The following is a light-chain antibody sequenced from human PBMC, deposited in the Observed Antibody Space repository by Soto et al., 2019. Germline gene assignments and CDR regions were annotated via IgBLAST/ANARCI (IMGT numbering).Light chain of an antibody. CDR1: QSVSSSY. CDR3: QQYGSSSTT. CDR2: GAS. V-gene: IGKV3-20*01. J-gene: IGKJ1*01. Sequence: EIVLTQSPGTLSLSPGERATLSCRASQSVSSSYFAWYQQKPGQAPRLLIYGASSRATGLPDRFSGSGSGTDFTLTISRLEPEDFAMYYCQQYGSSSTTFGQGTKVEIK.